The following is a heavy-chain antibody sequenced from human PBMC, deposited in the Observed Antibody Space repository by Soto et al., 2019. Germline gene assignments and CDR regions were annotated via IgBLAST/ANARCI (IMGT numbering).Heavy chain of an antibody. CDR2: ISNEPNFYAP. Sequence: EVQLVESGGGLVQPGGSLKLSCAASGFTFTDSSMHWVRQPSGKGLEWVGRISNEPNFYAPAYAASVKGRFKISRDDSKKTAYLPMDSLQTYDTALSYFRSVNVTATAEFFDYWGRGTLVTVSS. CDR3: RSVNVTATAEFFDY. J-gene: IGHJ4*02. V-gene: IGHV3-73*02. D-gene: IGHD2-21*02. CDR1: GFTFTDSS.